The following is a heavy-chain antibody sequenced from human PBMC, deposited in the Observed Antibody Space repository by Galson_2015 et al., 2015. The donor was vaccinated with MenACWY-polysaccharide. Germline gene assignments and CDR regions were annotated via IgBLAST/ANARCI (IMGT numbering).Heavy chain of an antibody. J-gene: IGHJ4*02. Sequence: ALRLSCAASGFTFGSSWMCWARHAPGQGLAWVAHILQDGRAKYSVDSVKGRFTISRDNAKNSLHLQMNSLRVDDTAVYYCARVRSVVTGYGNYGDYWGQGTLVTVSS. V-gene: IGHV3-7*01. CDR3: ARVRSVVTGYGNYGDY. CDR2: ILQDGRAK. CDR1: GFTFGSSW. D-gene: IGHD2-21*02.